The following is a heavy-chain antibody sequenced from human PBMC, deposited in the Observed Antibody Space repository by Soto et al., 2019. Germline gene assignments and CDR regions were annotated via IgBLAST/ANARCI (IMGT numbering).Heavy chain of an antibody. D-gene: IGHD3-10*01. V-gene: IGHV3-23*01. J-gene: IGHJ4*02. CDR2: ISGSSTST. CDR1: GFTFSSYA. Sequence: EVQLSGSGGGLVQPGGSLRLSCAASGFTFSSYAMSWVRQAPGKGREWVSAISGSSTSTYYADSVKGRFTISRDNSKNTLYLQMNSLRAGDTAVYYCAKDPSSGFAMENYFDYWGQGTLVTVSS. CDR3: AKDPSSGFAMENYFDY.